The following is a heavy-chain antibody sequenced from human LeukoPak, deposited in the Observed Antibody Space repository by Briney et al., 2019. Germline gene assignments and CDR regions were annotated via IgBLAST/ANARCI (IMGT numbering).Heavy chain of an antibody. Sequence: GGSLRLSCAASGFTFSSYAMSWVRQAPGKGLEWVLAISGSGGSTYYADSVKGRFTISRDNSKNTLYLQMNSLRAEDTAVYYCARAGLDYYYGMDVWGQGTTVTVSS. D-gene: IGHD6-19*01. V-gene: IGHV3-23*01. CDR2: ISGSGGST. CDR1: GFTFSSYA. J-gene: IGHJ6*02. CDR3: ARAGLDYYYGMDV.